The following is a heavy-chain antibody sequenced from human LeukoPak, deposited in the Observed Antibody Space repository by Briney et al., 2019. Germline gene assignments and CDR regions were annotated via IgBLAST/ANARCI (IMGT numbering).Heavy chain of an antibody. V-gene: IGHV3-33*01. CDR1: GFTFSSFG. J-gene: IGHJ4*02. Sequence: GGSLRLSCAASGFTFSSFGMHWVRQAPGKGLEGVAFMWFPGRNNSYSDAVKGRFTISRDNSKNTVYLEMNNLRADDTAVYYCARDGPYRYYFDYWGQGTLVTVSS. CDR3: ARDGPYRYYFDY. CDR2: MWFPGRNN.